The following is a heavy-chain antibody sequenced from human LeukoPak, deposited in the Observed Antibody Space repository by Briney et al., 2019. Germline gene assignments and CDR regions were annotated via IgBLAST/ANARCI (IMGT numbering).Heavy chain of an antibody. CDR3: AKSGEYDSSGYYGYYFDY. CDR2: ISWNSGSI. V-gene: IGHV3-9*01. Sequence: QPGGSLRLSCAASGFTFDDYAMHWVRQAPGKGLEWVSGISWNSGSIGYADSVKGRFTISRDNAKNSLYLQMNSLRAEDTALYYCAKSGEYDSSGYYGYYFDYWGQGTLVTVSS. J-gene: IGHJ4*02. CDR1: GFTFDDYA. D-gene: IGHD3-22*01.